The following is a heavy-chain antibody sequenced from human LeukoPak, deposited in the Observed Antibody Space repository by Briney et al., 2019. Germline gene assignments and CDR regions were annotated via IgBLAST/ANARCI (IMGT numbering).Heavy chain of an antibody. J-gene: IGHJ4*02. D-gene: IGHD5-18*01. V-gene: IGHV4-31*03. CDR3: ARATRRIQQSFDN. CDR1: GGSISSDTYY. CDR2: IYYTGNT. Sequence: SETLSLTCSVSGGSISSDTYYWSWIRQHPGRSLEWIGYIYYTGNTYYNPSLKSRITMSVDTSNNQFSLNLTSVTAADTAVYYCARATRRIQQSFDNWGQGTLVTVSS.